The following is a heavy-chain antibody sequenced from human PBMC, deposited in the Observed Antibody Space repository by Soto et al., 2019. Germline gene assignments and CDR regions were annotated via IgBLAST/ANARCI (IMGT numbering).Heavy chain of an antibody. Sequence: QLQLQESGPGLVKPSETLSLTCTVSGVSISGTSYYWGWIRQTPAKGLEWIGTIYYSGATFYNPSLKSRVTISIDTSKTHFSLNLTSVTAADTAIYYCARHGSFWGQGALVTVSS. J-gene: IGHJ1*01. CDR3: ARHGSF. CDR1: GVSISGTSYY. CDR2: IYYSGAT. V-gene: IGHV4-39*01. D-gene: IGHD3-16*02.